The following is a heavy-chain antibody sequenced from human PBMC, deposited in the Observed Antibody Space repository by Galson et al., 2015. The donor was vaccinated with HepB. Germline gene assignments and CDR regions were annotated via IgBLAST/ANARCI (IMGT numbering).Heavy chain of an antibody. Sequence: LSLTCTVSGGSVSSGSYYWSWIRQPPGKGLEWIGYIYYSGSTNYNPSLKSRVTISVDTSKNQFSLKLSSVTAADTAVYCCARVIYDFWSGNDAFDIWGQGTMVTVSS. CDR3: ARVIYDFWSGNDAFDI. CDR1: GGSVSSGSYY. D-gene: IGHD3-3*01. V-gene: IGHV4-61*01. CDR2: IYYSGST. J-gene: IGHJ3*02.